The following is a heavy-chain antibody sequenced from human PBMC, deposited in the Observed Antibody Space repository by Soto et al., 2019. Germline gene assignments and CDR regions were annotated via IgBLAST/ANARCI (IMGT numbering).Heavy chain of an antibody. CDR3: APHYPDSSGYFDH. V-gene: IGHV1-2*02. Sequence: GXSXKVSCKASGYIXTGNYMNWVRQAPGQGLEYMGWINPNNGATNYAQNFQVRVTMTWDTSISTAYMEVRRLRSDYTDVYYCAPHYPDSSGYFDHWGQGTLVTVSS. CDR1: GYIXTGNY. J-gene: IGHJ4*02. D-gene: IGHD3-22*01. CDR2: INPNNGAT.